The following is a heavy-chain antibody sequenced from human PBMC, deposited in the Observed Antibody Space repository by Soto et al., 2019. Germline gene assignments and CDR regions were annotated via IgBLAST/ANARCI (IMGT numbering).Heavy chain of an antibody. V-gene: IGHV3-23*01. D-gene: IGHD1-7*01. CDR1: GFTFSSYA. CDR3: AKDPAGGTFGTNPNWFDP. J-gene: IGHJ5*02. CDR2: ISGSGGST. Sequence: PGGSLRLSCAASGFTFSSYAMSWVRQAPGKGLEWVSAISGSGGSTYYADSVKGRFTISRDNSKNTLYLQMNSLRAEDTAVYYCAKDPAGGTFGTNPNWFDPWGQGTLVTVSS.